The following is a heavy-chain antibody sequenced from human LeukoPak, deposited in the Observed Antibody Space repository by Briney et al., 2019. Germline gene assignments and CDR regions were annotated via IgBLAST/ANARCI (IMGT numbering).Heavy chain of an antibody. V-gene: IGHV3-23*01. CDR3: AKDYYDSTSYYSYGMDV. CDR2: ISGSGGST. CDR1: GFTFSSYA. J-gene: IGHJ6*02. Sequence: PGGSLRLSCAASGFTFSSYAMSWVRQAPGKGLEWGSAISGSGGSTYYADSVKGRFTISRDNSKNTLYLQMNSLRAEDTAVYYCAKDYYDSTSYYSYGMDVWDQGTTVTVSS. D-gene: IGHD3-22*01.